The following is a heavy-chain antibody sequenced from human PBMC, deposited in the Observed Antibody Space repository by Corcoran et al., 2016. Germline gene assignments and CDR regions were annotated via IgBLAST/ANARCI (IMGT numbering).Heavy chain of an antibody. Sequence: QVQLQESGPGLVKPSQTLSLICTVSGGSISSGGFYWSWIRQHPGKGLEWIGYIYDSGSTYYNLALKGRVPISGDTSKNQFSLNLNSGTAADKAVYYGARAGYCSGGNCVNALHYGMDVWGQGTTVTVAS. D-gene: IGHD2-15*01. CDR1: GGSISSGGFY. CDR2: IYDSGST. CDR3: ARAGYCSGGNCVNALHYGMDV. J-gene: IGHJ6*02. V-gene: IGHV4-31*03.